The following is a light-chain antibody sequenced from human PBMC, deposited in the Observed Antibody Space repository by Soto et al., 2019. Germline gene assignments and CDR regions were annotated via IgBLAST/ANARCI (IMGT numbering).Light chain of an antibody. CDR2: KAS. CDR1: QSLVYSDGNSY. V-gene: IGKV2-30*01. Sequence: DAVMTQSLLSLPVALGQPAAISCRSSQSLVYSDGNSYLNWFQQRPGQSPRRLIYKASNRDPGVPDRFSGSGSGTDLTLKITRVEAEDVGVYYCMQGTHWPWTFGQGTKVEIK. J-gene: IGKJ1*01. CDR3: MQGTHWPWT.